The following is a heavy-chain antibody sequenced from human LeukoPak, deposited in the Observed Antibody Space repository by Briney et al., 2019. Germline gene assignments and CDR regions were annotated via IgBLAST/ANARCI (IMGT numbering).Heavy chain of an antibody. CDR3: ARYFATGVALFDY. V-gene: IGHV3-23*01. Sequence: PGGSLRLSCAASGFTFSNFPMNWVRQALGRGLEWVSSISDSGGSTYYADSVKGRFTISRDNSKNTLYLQMNSLRAEDTAVYYCARYFATGVALFDYWGQGTLVTVSS. J-gene: IGHJ4*02. CDR2: ISDSGGST. D-gene: IGHD4-11*01. CDR1: GFTFSNFP.